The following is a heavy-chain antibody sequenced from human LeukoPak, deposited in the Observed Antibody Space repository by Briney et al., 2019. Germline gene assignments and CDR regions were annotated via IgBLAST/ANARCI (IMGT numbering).Heavy chain of an antibody. D-gene: IGHD2-15*01. Sequence: SETLSLTCTVSGYSISSGYHWGWIRQPPGKGLEWIGSIYHSGSTYYNPPLKSRVTISVDTSKNQFSLKLSSVTAADTAVYYCARDCSGGSCYSIDYWGQGTLVTVSS. CDR2: IYHSGST. CDR1: GYSISSGYH. V-gene: IGHV4-38-2*02. J-gene: IGHJ4*02. CDR3: ARDCSGGSCYSIDY.